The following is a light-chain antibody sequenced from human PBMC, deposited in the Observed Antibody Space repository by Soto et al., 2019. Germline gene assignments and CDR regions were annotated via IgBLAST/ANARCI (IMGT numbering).Light chain of an antibody. J-gene: IGKJ4*01. Sequence: EIVLTQSPATLSLSPGERATLCCRASQSVSSYLAWYQQKPGQAPRLLISDASNRATGIPARFSGSGSGTDFTLTVSSLEPEDFAVYYCQQRRDWPLTFGGGTKVEI. CDR2: DAS. CDR1: QSVSSY. V-gene: IGKV3-11*01. CDR3: QQRRDWPLT.